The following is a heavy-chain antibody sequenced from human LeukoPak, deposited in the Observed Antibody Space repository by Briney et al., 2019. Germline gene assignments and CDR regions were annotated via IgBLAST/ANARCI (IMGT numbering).Heavy chain of an antibody. CDR1: GFTFSSYA. CDR3: ASGGGGWYRFDY. Sequence: GGSLRLSCAASGFTFSSYAMSWVRQAPGKGLEWVSAVGGSGGSTYYADSVKGRFTISRDNSNNTLYLQMNSLRAEDTAVYYCASGGGGWYRFDYWGQGTLVTVSS. J-gene: IGHJ4*02. V-gene: IGHV3-23*01. D-gene: IGHD6-19*01. CDR2: VGGSGGST.